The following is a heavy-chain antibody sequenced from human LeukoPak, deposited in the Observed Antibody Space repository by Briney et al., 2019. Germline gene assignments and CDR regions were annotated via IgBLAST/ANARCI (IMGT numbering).Heavy chain of an antibody. CDR3: ARGREVATGPEAFDI. D-gene: IGHD5-12*01. V-gene: IGHV3-21*01. CDR2: ISSSSSYI. CDR1: GFTFSSYS. Sequence: PGGSLRLSCAASGFTFSSYSMNWVRQAPGKGLEWVSSISSSSSYIYYADSVKGRFTISRDNAKNSLYLQMNSLRAEDTAVYYCARGREVATGPEAFDIWGQGTMVTVSS. J-gene: IGHJ3*02.